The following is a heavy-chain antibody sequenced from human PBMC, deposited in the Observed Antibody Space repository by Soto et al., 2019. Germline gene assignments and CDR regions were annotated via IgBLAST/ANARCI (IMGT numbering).Heavy chain of an antibody. CDR1: GYTFTNYG. D-gene: IGHD1-1*01. CDR2: ISAYNGNT. J-gene: IGHJ4*02. CDR3: ARDWNNHDY. V-gene: IGHV1-18*01. Sequence: QVQLVQSGAEVKKPGASVKVSCKTSGYTFTNYGISWVRQAPGQGLEWMGWISAYNGNTNYAQKLQDTVTMTTDTSTSTASMELSSLRSDDTAVYYCARDWNNHDYWGQGTLVTVYS.